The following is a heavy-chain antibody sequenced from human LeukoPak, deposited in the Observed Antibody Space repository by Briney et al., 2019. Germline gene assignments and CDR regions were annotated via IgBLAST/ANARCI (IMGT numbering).Heavy chain of an antibody. J-gene: IGHJ6*03. CDR1: GYTFISYY. V-gene: IGHV1-46*01. D-gene: IGHD3-10*01. Sequence: ASVKVSCTASGYTFISYYIHWVRQAPGQGLEWMGIINPSGGSTSYSQKFQGRVTLTRDTSTSTVYMELSSLRSEDTAVYYCARDGGSGSNYYYYMDVWGKGIMVTISS. CDR2: INPSGGST. CDR3: ARDGGSGSNYYYYMDV.